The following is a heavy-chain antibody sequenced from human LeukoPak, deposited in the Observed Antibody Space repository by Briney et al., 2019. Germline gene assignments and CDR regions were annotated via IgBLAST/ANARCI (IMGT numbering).Heavy chain of an antibody. D-gene: IGHD5-18*01. Sequence: SETLSLTCTVSGGSISSSSYYWSWIRQSAGKGLEWIGRIYISGSTKYNPSLKSRVTISVDTSKNQFSLKLSSVTAADTAVYYCARDLVDTVMSHLVLFDYWGQGTLVTVSS. CDR2: IYISGST. J-gene: IGHJ4*02. V-gene: IGHV4-61*02. CDR1: GGSISSSSYY. CDR3: ARDLVDTVMSHLVLFDY.